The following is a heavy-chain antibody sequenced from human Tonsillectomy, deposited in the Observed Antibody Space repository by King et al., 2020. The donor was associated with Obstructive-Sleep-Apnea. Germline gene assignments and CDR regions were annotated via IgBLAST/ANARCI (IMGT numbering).Heavy chain of an antibody. J-gene: IGHJ3*02. Sequence: VQLVESGGGLVKPGGSLRLSCAASGFTFSSYSMNWVRQAPGKGLEGVSSISSSSSYIYYADSVKGRFTISRDNAKNSLYLQMNSLRAEDTAVYYCARDISPNWSLWFGELRVNAFDIWGQGTMVTVSS. V-gene: IGHV3-21*01. CDR1: GFTFSSYS. CDR3: ARDISPNWSLWFGELRVNAFDI. CDR2: ISSSSSYI. D-gene: IGHD3-10*01.